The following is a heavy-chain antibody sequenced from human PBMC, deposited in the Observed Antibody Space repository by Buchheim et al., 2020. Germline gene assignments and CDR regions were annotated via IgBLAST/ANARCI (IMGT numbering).Heavy chain of an antibody. CDR3: AKLVVPSAMDYFDH. V-gene: IGHV3-23*01. CDR2: ISNDGTAT. Sequence: EVQLLESGGGSVQPGGSLRLSCAASGFTFGIYAMSWVRQAPGKGLEWVAGISNDGTATYYTDSVKGRFTISRDRYKSKLYPQMNTLRVEDTATYYCAKLVVPSAMDYFDHWGQGTL. CDR1: GFTFGIYA. J-gene: IGHJ4*02. D-gene: IGHD2-2*01.